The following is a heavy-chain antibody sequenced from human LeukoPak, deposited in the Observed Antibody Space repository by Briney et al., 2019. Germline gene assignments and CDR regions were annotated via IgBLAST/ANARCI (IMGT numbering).Heavy chain of an antibody. CDR3: AKGDGQQVVRTPFDY. D-gene: IGHD6-13*01. V-gene: IGHV3-23*01. J-gene: IGHJ4*02. CDR2: ISSSGGST. CDR1: GFTFSSYA. Sequence: PGGSLRLSCAGSGFTFSSYAMNWVRQAPGKGLGWVSVISSSGGSTYYADSVKGRFTISRDNSDNTLFLQMNSLRAEDTAIYYCAKGDGQQVVRTPFDYWGQGTLVTVSS.